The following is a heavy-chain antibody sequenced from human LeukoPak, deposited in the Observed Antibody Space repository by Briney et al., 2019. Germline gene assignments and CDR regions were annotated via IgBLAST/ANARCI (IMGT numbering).Heavy chain of an antibody. CDR1: GFTFSSYS. CDR2: ISSSSSYI. CDR3: PRWYDFVWGSYRYRVFDY. V-gene: IGHV3-21*01. D-gene: IGHD3-16*02. J-gene: IGHJ4*02. Sequence: GGSLRLSCAASGFTFSSYSMNWVRQAPGKGLEWVSSISSSSSYIYYADSVKGRFTISRDNAKNSLYLQMNSLRAEDTAVYYCPRWYDFVWGSYRYRVFDYWGQGTLVTVSS.